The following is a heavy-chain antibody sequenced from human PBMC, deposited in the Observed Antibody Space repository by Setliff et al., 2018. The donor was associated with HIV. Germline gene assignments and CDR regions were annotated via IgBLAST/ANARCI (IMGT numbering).Heavy chain of an antibody. D-gene: IGHD2-15*01. CDR3: ARFTVVVFGAGEPSWFDP. J-gene: IGHJ5*02. CDR2: IHYKGNI. V-gene: IGHV4-30-4*08. Sequence: TLSLTCTVSGDSIISGDYYWSWIRQSPGKGLEWIGHIHYKGNIDYNASLKSRLAISSDTSKNQFPLNLSSVIAADTAIYFCARFTVVVFGAGEPSWFDPWGQGILVTVS. CDR1: GDSIISGDYY.